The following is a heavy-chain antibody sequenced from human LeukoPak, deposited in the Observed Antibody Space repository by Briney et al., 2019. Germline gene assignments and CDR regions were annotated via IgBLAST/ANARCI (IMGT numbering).Heavy chain of an antibody. CDR2: MNPNSGNT. CDR3: ARGRVAARLDAFDI. J-gene: IGHJ3*02. D-gene: IGHD2-15*01. Sequence: ASVKVSCKASGYTSTNYDINWVRQATGQGLEWMGWMNPNSGNTSYAQKFQGRVTITRNTSISTAYMELSSLRSEDTAVYYCARGRVAARLDAFDIWGQGTMVTVSS. V-gene: IGHV1-8*03. CDR1: GYTSTNYD.